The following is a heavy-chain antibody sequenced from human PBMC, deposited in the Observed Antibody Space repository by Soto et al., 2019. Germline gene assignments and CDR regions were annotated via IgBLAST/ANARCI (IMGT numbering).Heavy chain of an antibody. Sequence: HPGGSLRLSCAASGFTFSSYAMSWVRQAPGKGLEWVSAISGSGGSTYYADSVKGRFTISRDNSKNTLYLQMNSLRAEDTAVYYCAKDGRFRGYDHKSGDYWGQGTLVTVSS. CDR2: ISGSGGST. D-gene: IGHD5-12*01. CDR3: AKDGRFRGYDHKSGDY. CDR1: GFTFSSYA. V-gene: IGHV3-23*01. J-gene: IGHJ4*02.